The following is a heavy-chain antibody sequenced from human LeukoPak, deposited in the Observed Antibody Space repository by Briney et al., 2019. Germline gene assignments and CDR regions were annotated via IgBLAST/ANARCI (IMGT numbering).Heavy chain of an antibody. CDR3: ARRHSLGGFDY. J-gene: IGHJ4*02. Sequence: PSETLSLTCTVSGGSISSSSYYWGWIRQPPGKGLEWIGSIYYSGSTYYNPSLKSRVTISVDTSKNQFSLKLSSVTAADTAVYYCARRHSLGGFDYWGQGTLVTVSS. CDR1: GGSISSSSYY. CDR2: IYYSGST. D-gene: IGHD3-16*01. V-gene: IGHV4-39*01.